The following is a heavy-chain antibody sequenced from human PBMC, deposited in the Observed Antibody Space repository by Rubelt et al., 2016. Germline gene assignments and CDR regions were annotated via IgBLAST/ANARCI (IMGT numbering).Heavy chain of an antibody. Sequence: QVQLQQWGAGLLKPSETLSLTCAVYGGSFSGYYWSWIRQPPGKGLEWIGEINHSGSTNYNPSLKSRVTISVDTSKNQFSLKLSSVTAADTAVYYCARSRGAKTLDYWGQGTLVTVSS. CDR1: GGSFSGYY. J-gene: IGHJ4*02. V-gene: IGHV4-34*01. CDR2: INHSGST. CDR3: ARSRGAKTLDY. D-gene: IGHD4/OR15-4a*01.